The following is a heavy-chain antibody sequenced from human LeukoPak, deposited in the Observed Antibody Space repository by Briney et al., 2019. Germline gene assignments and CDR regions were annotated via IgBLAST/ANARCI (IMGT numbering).Heavy chain of an antibody. CDR3: ARGGGYCSSTSCYGWFDP. Sequence: PGGSLRLSCAASTFTFSNYWMSWVRQAPGKGLEWVAVISYDGSNKYYADSVKGRFTISRDNSKNTLYLQMNSLRAEDTAVYYCARGGGYCSSTSCYGWFDPWGQGTLVTVSS. CDR2: ISYDGSNK. D-gene: IGHD2-2*01. V-gene: IGHV3-30-3*01. CDR1: TFTFSNYW. J-gene: IGHJ5*02.